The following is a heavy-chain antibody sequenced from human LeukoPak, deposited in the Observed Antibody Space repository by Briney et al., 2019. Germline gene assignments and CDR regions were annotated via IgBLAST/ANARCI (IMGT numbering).Heavy chain of an antibody. Sequence: SETLSLTCAVYGGSFSGYYWSWIRQPPGKGLEWIGEINHSGSTNYNPSLKSRVTISVDTSKNQFSLKLSSVTAADTAVYYCARGRAEIVVVPAASALYYYYYYMDVWGKGTTVTVS. V-gene: IGHV4-34*01. J-gene: IGHJ6*03. D-gene: IGHD2-2*01. CDR2: INHSGST. CDR1: GGSFSGYY. CDR3: ARGRAEIVVVPAASALYYYYYYMDV.